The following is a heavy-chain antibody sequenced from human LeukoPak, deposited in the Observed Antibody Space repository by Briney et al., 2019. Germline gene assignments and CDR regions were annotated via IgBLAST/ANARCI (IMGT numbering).Heavy chain of an antibody. CDR3: ARADTRGWYSIFDY. CDR2: IYYSGST. D-gene: IGHD6-19*01. J-gene: IGHJ4*02. V-gene: IGHV4-59*01. CDR1: GASISRYY. Sequence: PSETLSLTCTVSGASISRYYWSWIRQPPGKGLEWIGYIYYSGSTNYNPSLKSRVTISVDTSKNQFSLKLSSVTAADTAVYYCARADTRGWYSIFDYWGQGTLVTVSS.